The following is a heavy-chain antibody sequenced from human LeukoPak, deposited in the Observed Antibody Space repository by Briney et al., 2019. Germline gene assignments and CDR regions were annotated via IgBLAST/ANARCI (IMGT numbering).Heavy chain of an antibody. V-gene: IGHV1-46*01. Sequence: ASVKVSCKASGYTFTSYYMHWVRQAPGQGLEWMGIINPSGGSTSYAQKFQGRVTMTRDMSTSTVYMELSSLRSEDTAVYYCAKDQGDYPFDYWGQGTLVTVSS. D-gene: IGHD4-17*01. J-gene: IGHJ4*02. CDR3: AKDQGDYPFDY. CDR1: GYTFTSYY. CDR2: INPSGGST.